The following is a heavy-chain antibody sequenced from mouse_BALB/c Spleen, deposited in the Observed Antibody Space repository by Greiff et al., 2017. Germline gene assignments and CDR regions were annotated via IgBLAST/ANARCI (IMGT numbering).Heavy chain of an antibody. V-gene: IGHV1-9*01. CDR1: GYTFSSYW. CDR2: ILPGSGST. J-gene: IGHJ1*01. CDR3: ARVPLYYGYGYFDV. Sequence: QVQLKESGAELMKPGASVKISCKATGYTFSSYWIEWVKQRPGHGLEWIGEILPGSGSTNYNEKFKGKATFTADTSSNTAYMQLSSLTSEDSAVYYCARVPLYYGYGYFDVWGAGTTVTVSS. D-gene: IGHD1-1*01.